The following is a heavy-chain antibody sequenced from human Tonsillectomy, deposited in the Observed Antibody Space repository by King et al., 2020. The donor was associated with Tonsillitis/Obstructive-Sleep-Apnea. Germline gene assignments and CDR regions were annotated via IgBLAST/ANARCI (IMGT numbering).Heavy chain of an antibody. CDR3: ASGGDY. V-gene: IGHV3-30*03. CDR1: GITFSSYG. CDR2: ISCDGSNK. D-gene: IGHD3-10*01. J-gene: IGHJ4*02. Sequence: VQLVESGGGVVQPGRSLRLSCAASGITFSSYGMHWVRQAPGKGLEWVAVISCDGSNKYYADSVKGRFTISRDNSKNTLYLQMSSLRAEDTAVYFCASGGDYWGQGTLVTVSS.